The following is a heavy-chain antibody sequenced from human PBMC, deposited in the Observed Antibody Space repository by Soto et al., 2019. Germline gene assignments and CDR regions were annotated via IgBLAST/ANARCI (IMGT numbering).Heavy chain of an antibody. CDR1: GGSMNAHF. Sequence: SETLSLTCTVSGGSMNAHFWSWIRQSAGKGLEWIGHIYISGTTMYNPSLKSRVTMSVDPPKNQLSLKLTSVTAADTAVYYCARINGGSPDFWGQGTLVTVS. CDR3: ARINGGSPDF. J-gene: IGHJ4*02. D-gene: IGHD2-15*01. CDR2: IYISGTT. V-gene: IGHV4-4*07.